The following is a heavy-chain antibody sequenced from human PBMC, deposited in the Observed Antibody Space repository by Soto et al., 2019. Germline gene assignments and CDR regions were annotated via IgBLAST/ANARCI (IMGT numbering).Heavy chain of an antibody. Sequence: GSLRLSCAASGFTFSTYAMYWVRQAPGKGLEWVSAISSSGNTIYYADSVKGRFAISRDNAKKSLYLQMDSLRAEDTGIYYCARDLFDYWGQGTRVTVSS. V-gene: IGHV3-21*04. J-gene: IGHJ4*02. CDR3: ARDLFDY. CDR1: GFTFSTYA. CDR2: ISSSGNTI.